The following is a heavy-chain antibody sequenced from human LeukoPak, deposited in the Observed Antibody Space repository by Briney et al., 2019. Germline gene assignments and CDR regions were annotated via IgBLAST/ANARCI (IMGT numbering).Heavy chain of an antibody. CDR2: ISGDGTAR. CDR1: GFTSSSYW. V-gene: IGHV3-74*01. Sequence: PGGSLRLSCAASGFTSSSYWMHWVRQVPGKGLVWVSRISGDGTARNYADSVKGRFTISRDNSKNTLYLQMNSLRDEDTAVYYCAPHRDGSYPFDFWGQGTLVTVSS. D-gene: IGHD1-26*01. CDR3: APHRDGSYPFDF. J-gene: IGHJ4*02.